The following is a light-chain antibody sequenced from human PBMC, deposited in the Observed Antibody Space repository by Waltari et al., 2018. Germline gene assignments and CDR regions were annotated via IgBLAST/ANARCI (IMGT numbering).Light chain of an antibody. V-gene: IGKV3-20*01. J-gene: IGKJ3*01. CDR1: QRVSTSH. CDR3: QEYGSSPPKFS. CDR2: ASS. Sequence: EVVLTQSPATVSLSPGESATLSCRANQRVSTSHLAWYQQRPGQSPTLVIYASSTRATGIPDRFSGSGSGTDFTLTISRLEPEDFGVYYCQEYGSSPPKFSFGPGTKV.